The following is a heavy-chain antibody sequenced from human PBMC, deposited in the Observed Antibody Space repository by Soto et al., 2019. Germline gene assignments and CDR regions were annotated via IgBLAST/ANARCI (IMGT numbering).Heavy chain of an antibody. D-gene: IGHD2-2*01. CDR2: ISSSGSST. CDR1: GIAFNSHT. CDR3: ARGRTEYAYFES. Sequence: LRLSCAASGIAFNSHTMYWVRQPPGKGLEWVSYISSSGSSTYYADSVKGRFTISRDNARNSLSLQMNGLRDEDTAVYYCARGRTEYAYFESWGQGTLVTVSS. J-gene: IGHJ4*02. V-gene: IGHV3-48*02.